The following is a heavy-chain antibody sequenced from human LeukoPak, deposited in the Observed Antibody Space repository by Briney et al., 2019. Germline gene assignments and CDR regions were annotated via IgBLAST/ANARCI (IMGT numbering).Heavy chain of an antibody. D-gene: IGHD1-14*01. V-gene: IGHV4-59*01. CDR2: IYYSGST. Sequence: PSEALSLTCTVSGGSLSSYYWNWMRQPPGKGLEWIGYIYYSGSTNYNPSLKSRVTISVDTSKNQFSLKLSSVTAADTAVYYCARDSGNLRDDAFDIWGQGTMVTVSS. J-gene: IGHJ3*02. CDR3: ARDSGNLRDDAFDI. CDR1: GGSLSSYY.